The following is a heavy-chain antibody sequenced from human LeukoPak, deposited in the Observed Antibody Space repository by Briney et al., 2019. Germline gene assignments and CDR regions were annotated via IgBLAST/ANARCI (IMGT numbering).Heavy chain of an antibody. CDR3: ARGLNNRKSGRRFDVFEI. J-gene: IGHJ3*02. CDR1: GGSISTYY. Sequence: SETLSLTCTVSGGSISTYYWSWIRQPPGKGLEWIGYVYYSGSTNYNPSLKSRVTISADTSKNRFSLRLSSVTAADTAVYYCARGLNNRKSGRRFDVFEIWGQGTMVTVSS. D-gene: IGHD2/OR15-2a*01. CDR2: VYYSGST. V-gene: IGHV4-59*01.